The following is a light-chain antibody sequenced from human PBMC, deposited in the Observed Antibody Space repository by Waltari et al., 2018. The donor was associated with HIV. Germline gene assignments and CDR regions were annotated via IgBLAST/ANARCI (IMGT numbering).Light chain of an antibody. CDR2: EAA. V-gene: IGKV3-15*01. J-gene: IGKJ2*01. Sequence: EIVMTQSPPTLSVSPGQRVTLSCRASQSISAKLAWYQQRPGQAPRLLSYEAATRPTGIPARFSGSGSGTEFTLTISSLQSEDFATYFCQQYDSGPRGITFGQGTMLEIK. CDR1: QSISAK. CDR3: QQYDSGPRGIT.